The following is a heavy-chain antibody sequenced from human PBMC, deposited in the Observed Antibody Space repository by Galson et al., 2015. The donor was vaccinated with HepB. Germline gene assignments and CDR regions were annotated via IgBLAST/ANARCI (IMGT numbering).Heavy chain of an antibody. CDR1: GYTFTSYY. CDR2: INPSGGST. Sequence: SVKVSCKASGYTFTSYYMHWVRQAPGQGLEWMRIINPSGGSTSYAQKFQGRVTMTRDTSTSTVYMELSSLRSEDTAVYYCAREFPWSDSYDYGDYWGQGTPVTVSS. CDR3: AREFPWSDSYDYGDY. V-gene: IGHV1-46*01. D-gene: IGHD2-21*01. J-gene: IGHJ4*02.